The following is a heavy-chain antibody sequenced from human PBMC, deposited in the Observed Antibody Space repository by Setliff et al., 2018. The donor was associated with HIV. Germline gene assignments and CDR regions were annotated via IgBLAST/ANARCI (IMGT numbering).Heavy chain of an antibody. D-gene: IGHD3-16*01. Sequence: PSETLSLTCAVSGYSISSGYYWGWFRQPPGKGLECTGTVYYTGTTYYNSSLESRVTISVDTSRNQFSLKLYSVTAADTAVYYCARIFGFTTASYARGNDYWGRGTLVTVSS. J-gene: IGHJ4*02. CDR3: ARIFGFTTASYARGNDY. CDR1: GYSISSGYY. V-gene: IGHV4-38-2*01. CDR2: VYYTGTT.